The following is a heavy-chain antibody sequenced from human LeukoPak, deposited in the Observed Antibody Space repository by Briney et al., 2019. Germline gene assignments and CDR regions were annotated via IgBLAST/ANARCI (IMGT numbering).Heavy chain of an antibody. CDR1: GFTFSRYW. V-gene: IGHV3-74*01. J-gene: IGHJ3*02. D-gene: IGHD2-2*01. Sequence: GGSLRLSCEASGFTFSRYWMHWVRQAPGKGLVWVSRINSDGSSTTYADSVKGRFTISRDNSKNTLYLQMNSLRAEDTAVYYCARGVQDIVVVPAARKLAFDIWGQGTMVTVSS. CDR3: ARGVQDIVVVPAARKLAFDI. CDR2: INSDGSST.